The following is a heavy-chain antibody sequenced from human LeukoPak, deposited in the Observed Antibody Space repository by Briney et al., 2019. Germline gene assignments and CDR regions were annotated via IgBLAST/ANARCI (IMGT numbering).Heavy chain of an antibody. CDR2: IKQDGGEK. CDR3: ARLGGSYYTH. CDR1: GFAFSSYW. Sequence: PGGSLRLSCVASGFAFSSYWMSWVCQAPGKGLEWVANIKQDGGEKYYVDSVKGRFTISRDNAKNSLFLQMNSLRVEDTAVYYCARLGGSYYTHWGQGTLVTVSS. V-gene: IGHV3-7*01. J-gene: IGHJ4*02. D-gene: IGHD1-26*01.